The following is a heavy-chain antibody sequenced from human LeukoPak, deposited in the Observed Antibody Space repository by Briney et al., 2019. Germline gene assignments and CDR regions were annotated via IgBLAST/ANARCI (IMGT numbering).Heavy chain of an antibody. V-gene: IGHV4-31*03. CDR1: GGSISSGGYY. CDR2: IYYSGST. J-gene: IGHJ4*02. Sequence: SETLSLTCTVSGGSISSGGYYWGWIRQHPGKGLEWIGYIYYSGSTYYNPSLKSRVTISVDTSKNQFSLKLSSVTAADTAVYYCAREGVSYPSFDYWGQGTLVTVSS. CDR3: AREGVSYPSFDY. D-gene: IGHD2-8*01.